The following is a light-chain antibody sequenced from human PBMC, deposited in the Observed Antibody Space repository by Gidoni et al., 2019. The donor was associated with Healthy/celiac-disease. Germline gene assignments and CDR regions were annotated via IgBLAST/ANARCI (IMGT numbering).Light chain of an antibody. CDR1: QSVSSN. Sequence: EIVLTQSPATLSVSPGERATLSCRASQSVSSNLAGYQQKPGQAPRLLIYGASTRATGIPARCSGSGSGTEFTLTISSLQSEDFSVYYCQQYNNWSPWTFGQGTKVEIK. CDR2: GAS. J-gene: IGKJ1*01. CDR3: QQYNNWSPWT. V-gene: IGKV3-15*01.